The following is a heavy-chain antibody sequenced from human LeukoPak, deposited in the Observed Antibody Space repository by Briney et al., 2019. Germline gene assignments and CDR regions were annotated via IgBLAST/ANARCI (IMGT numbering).Heavy chain of an antibody. D-gene: IGHD3-16*01. J-gene: IGHJ4*02. Sequence: SETLSLTCTVSGYSISSGYYWGWIRQPPGKGLEWIGSIYHSGSTYYNPSLKSRVTISVDTSKNQFSLKLSSVTAADTAVYYCARCRYYEHFDYWGQGTLVTVSS. V-gene: IGHV4-38-2*02. CDR2: IYHSGST. CDR3: ARCRYYEHFDY. CDR1: GYSISSGYY.